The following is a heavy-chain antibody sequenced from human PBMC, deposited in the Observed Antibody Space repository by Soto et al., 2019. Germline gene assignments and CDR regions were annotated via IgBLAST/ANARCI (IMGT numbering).Heavy chain of an antibody. CDR1: GFSFSSFA. Sequence: EVQLLESGGALVQPGGSLRLSCAASGFSFSSFAMTWVRQTPGKGLEWVSGISGSGGTTYYAGSVRGRFTISRDNSKSTPYLHMNSLRAEDKAVYYCTKRNLDDGGDTGFYYFDLWGQGTQVTVS. J-gene: IGHJ4*02. D-gene: IGHD2-21*02. V-gene: IGHV3-23*01. CDR2: ISGSGGTT. CDR3: TKRNLDDGGDTGFYYFDL.